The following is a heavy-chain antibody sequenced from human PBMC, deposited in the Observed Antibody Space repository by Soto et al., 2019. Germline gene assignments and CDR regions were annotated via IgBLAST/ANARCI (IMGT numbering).Heavy chain of an antibody. CDR3: ARGYDGWLQFVGYYGMDV. CDR1: GYTFTSYG. V-gene: IGHV1-18*04. D-gene: IGHD5-12*01. J-gene: IGHJ6*02. Sequence: ASVKVSCKASGYTFTSYGISWVRRAPGQGLEWMGWISAYNGNTNYAQRLQGRVTMTTDTSTSTAYMELRSLRSDDTAVYYCARGYDGWLQFVGYYGMDVWGQGTTVTVSS. CDR2: ISAYNGNT.